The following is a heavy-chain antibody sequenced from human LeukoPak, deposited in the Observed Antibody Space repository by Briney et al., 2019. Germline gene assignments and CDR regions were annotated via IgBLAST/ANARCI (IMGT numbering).Heavy chain of an antibody. V-gene: IGHV1-69*05. CDR2: IIPIFGTA. J-gene: IGHJ4*02. D-gene: IGHD2-2*01. CDR3: ATRPPYCSSTSCYQYDY. Sequence: SVKVSCKASGYTFTSYYKHWVRQAPGQGLEWMGGIIPIFGTANYAQKFQGRVTITTDESTSTAYMELSSLRSDDTAVYYCATRPPYCSSTSCYQYDYWGQGTLVTVSS. CDR1: GYTFTSYY.